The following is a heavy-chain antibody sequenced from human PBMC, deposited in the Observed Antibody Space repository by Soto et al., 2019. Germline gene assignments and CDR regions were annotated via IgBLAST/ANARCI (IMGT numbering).Heavy chain of an antibody. CDR1: GGTCSAYG. CDR3: ARLSQMGSTTEAFDI. J-gene: IGHJ3*02. CDR2: VWFDGSNQ. V-gene: IGHV3-33*01. D-gene: IGHD1-1*01. Sequence: GGSLRVSCAAAGGTCSAYGMHRVRQAPGKGLEWVAVVWFDGSNQYYTDSVKGRFTISRDNSKNTLYLQMNSLRVEDTAVYYCARLSQMGSTTEAFDIWGQGPMVTVSS.